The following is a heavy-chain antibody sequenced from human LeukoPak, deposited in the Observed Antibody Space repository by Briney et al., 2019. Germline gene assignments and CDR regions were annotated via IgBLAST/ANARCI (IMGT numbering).Heavy chain of an antibody. CDR3: ALYSSSSVLIRYYYYYMDV. Sequence: ASVKVSCKASGYTFTSYDINWVRQATGQGLEWMGWMNPNSGHAGYAQRFQGRVTMTRDTSISTAYMELSRLRSDDTAVYYCALYSSSSVLIRYYYYYMDVWGKGTTVTVSS. CDR2: MNPNSGHA. V-gene: IGHV1-8*01. J-gene: IGHJ6*03. CDR1: GYTFTSYD. D-gene: IGHD6-6*01.